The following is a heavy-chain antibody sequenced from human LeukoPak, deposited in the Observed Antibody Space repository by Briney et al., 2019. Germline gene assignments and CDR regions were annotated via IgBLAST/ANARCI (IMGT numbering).Heavy chain of an antibody. CDR1: GGSISSYY. CDR2: IYYSGST. J-gene: IGHJ4*02. D-gene: IGHD6-19*01. V-gene: IGHV4-59*01. CDR3: ARGPVAGTFGY. Sequence: SETLSLTCTVSGGSISSYYWSWIRQPPGKGLEWIGFIYYSGSTNYNPSLKSRVIISVDTSKNQFSLNLSSVTAADTAVYYCARGPVAGTFGYWGQGTLVTASS.